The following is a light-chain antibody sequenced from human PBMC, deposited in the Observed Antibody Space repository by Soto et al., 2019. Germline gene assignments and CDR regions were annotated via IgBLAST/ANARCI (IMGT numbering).Light chain of an antibody. V-gene: IGKV1-5*01. CDR2: DTF. CDR1: QYISSW. CDR3: QQYNSYSPRT. J-gene: IGKJ4*01. Sequence: DIQMTQSPSSLSASIGDRVTITCRASQYISSWLSWYQQKPGKAPKLLMFDTFRLESGVPSRFSGSRSGTEFTLTISSLQPDDYATYYCQQYNSYSPRTFGGGTKVEIK.